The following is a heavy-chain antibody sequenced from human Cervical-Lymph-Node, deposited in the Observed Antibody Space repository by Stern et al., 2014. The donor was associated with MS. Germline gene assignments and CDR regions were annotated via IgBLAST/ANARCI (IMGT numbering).Heavy chain of an antibody. J-gene: IGHJ4*02. CDR1: GFTFTSYS. CDR3: ARSEDYGDYDFDY. D-gene: IGHD4-17*01. CDR2: INPSGGST. Sequence: VQLVESGAEVKKPGASVKVSCKASGFTFTSYSMHWVRQAPGHGLAWMGRINPSGGSTSYAQKFQGRVTMTRDTSTTTVYMELSSLRSEDTAVYYCARSEDYGDYDFDYWGQGTLVTVSS. V-gene: IGHV1-46*01.